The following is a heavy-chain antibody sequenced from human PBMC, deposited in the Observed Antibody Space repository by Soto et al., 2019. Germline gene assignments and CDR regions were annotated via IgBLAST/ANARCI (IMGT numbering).Heavy chain of an antibody. D-gene: IGHD3-10*01. V-gene: IGHV4-4*08. J-gene: IGHJ4*02. CDR3: ASMGYHYGSGSYPPDY. CDR2: IYNSGST. Sequence: QVQLQESGPGLVKPSETLSLTCTVSGGSISSYYWTWIRQPPGKGLEWIGFIYNSGSTHYNPSLRSRVTISVDTSKNQFSLKLRSVTAADTAVYYCASMGYHYGSGSYPPDYWGQGTLVTVSS. CDR1: GGSISSYY.